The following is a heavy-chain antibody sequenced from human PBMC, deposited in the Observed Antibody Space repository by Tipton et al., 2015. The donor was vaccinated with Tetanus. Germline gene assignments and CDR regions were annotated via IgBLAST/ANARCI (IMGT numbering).Heavy chain of an antibody. J-gene: IGHJ5*02. Sequence: TLSLTCTVSGGSISSYYWSWIRQPPGKGLERIGNVYSSGSTYYNPSLKGRVTISVDTSTTQFSLRLNSVTAADTAIYYCARDHRLSASYAGWFDPWGQGTLVTVSS. CDR3: ARDHRLSASYAGWFDP. V-gene: IGHV4-59*01. CDR1: GGSISSYY. D-gene: IGHD1-26*01. CDR2: VYSSGST.